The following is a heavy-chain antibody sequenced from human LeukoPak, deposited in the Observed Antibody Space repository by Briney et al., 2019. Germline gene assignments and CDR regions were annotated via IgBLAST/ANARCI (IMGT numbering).Heavy chain of an antibody. V-gene: IGHV4-39*01. CDR2: IYYSGST. Sequence: SETLSLTCTVPGGSISSSSYYWGWIRQPPGKGLEWIGSIYYSGSTYYNPSLKSRVTISVDTSKNQFSLKLSSVTAADTAVYYCARHAVVVAEYFDLWGRGTLVTVSS. D-gene: IGHD2-15*01. CDR3: ARHAVVVAEYFDL. J-gene: IGHJ2*01. CDR1: GGSISSSSYY.